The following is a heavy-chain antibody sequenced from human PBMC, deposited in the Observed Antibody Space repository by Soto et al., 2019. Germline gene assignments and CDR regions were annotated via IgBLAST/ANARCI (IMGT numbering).Heavy chain of an antibody. CDR1: GFTFSDHY. CDR2: TRNKANSYTT. J-gene: IGHJ6*03. V-gene: IGHV3-72*01. D-gene: IGHD2-15*01. Sequence: EVQLVESGGGLVQPGGSLRLSCAASGFTFSDHYMDWVRQAPGKGLEWVGRTRNKANSYTTEYAASVKGRFTISRDDSKNSLFLQLNSLKPEDTAVYYCARSLCSGGSCYSVYYYYMDVWGKGTTVTVSS. CDR3: ARSLCSGGSCYSVYYYYMDV.